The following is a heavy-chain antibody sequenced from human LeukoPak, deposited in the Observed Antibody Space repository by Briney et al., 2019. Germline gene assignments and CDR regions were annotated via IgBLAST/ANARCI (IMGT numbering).Heavy chain of an antibody. Sequence: GGSLRLSCAASGLTFSSYGMHWVRQAPGKGLEWVADIKQDGSEKNYVDSVKGRFSISRDNANNSLYLQMISLTADDTATYYCVRGLLEWLRLETYYFDYWGQGTLVTVSS. CDR1: GLTFSSYG. J-gene: IGHJ4*02. V-gene: IGHV3-7*01. D-gene: IGHD3-3*01. CDR2: IKQDGSEK. CDR3: VRGLLEWLRLETYYFDY.